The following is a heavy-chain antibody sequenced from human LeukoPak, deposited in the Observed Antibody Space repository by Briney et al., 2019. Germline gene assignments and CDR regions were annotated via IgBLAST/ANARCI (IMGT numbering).Heavy chain of an antibody. Sequence: SETLSLTCTVSGGSISNSDYYWGWIRQPPGKGLECIGYIYYIGNTNYNPSLKSRLTISVDTSKNQVSLKLTSVTAADTAVYYCSRDSPRDGYNYAEYFQHWGRGTLVTVSS. CDR2: IYYIGNT. V-gene: IGHV4-39*02. D-gene: IGHD5-24*01. CDR3: SRDSPRDGYNYAEYFQH. J-gene: IGHJ1*01. CDR1: GGSISNSDYY.